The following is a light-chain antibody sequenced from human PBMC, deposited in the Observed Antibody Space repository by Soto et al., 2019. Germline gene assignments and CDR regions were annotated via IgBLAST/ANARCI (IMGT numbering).Light chain of an antibody. CDR3: QQYSTYPWT. CDR2: DAS. V-gene: IGKV1-5*01. CDR1: QSISGW. J-gene: IGKJ1*01. Sequence: DIQMTQSPSSLSASVRDRVTITCRASQSISGWLAWYQQKPGKAPKVLIFDASSLESGVPSRFSGSGSATEFTLTISSLQPDDFATYYCQQYSTYPWTFGQGTKVDIK.